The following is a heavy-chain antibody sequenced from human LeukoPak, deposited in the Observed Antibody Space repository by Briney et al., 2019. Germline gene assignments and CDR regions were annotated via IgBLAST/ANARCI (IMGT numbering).Heavy chain of an antibody. V-gene: IGHV1-2*04. CDR1: GYTFAGYY. Sequence: ASVKVSCKASGYTFAGYYMHWVRQAPGQGLEWMGWINPNSGGTNYAQKFQGWVTMTRDTSISTAYMELSRLRSDDTAVYYCARDGLYCSGGSCYSGVDYWGQGTLVTVSS. CDR3: ARDGLYCSGGSCYSGVDY. CDR2: INPNSGGT. D-gene: IGHD2-15*01. J-gene: IGHJ4*02.